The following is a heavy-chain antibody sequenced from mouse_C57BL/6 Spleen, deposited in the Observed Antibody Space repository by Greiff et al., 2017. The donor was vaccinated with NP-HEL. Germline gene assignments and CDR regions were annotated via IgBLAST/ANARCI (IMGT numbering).Heavy chain of an antibody. D-gene: IGHD6-5*01. Sequence: QVQLQQSGAELVRPGASVTLSCKASGYTFTDYEMHWVKQTPVHGLEWIGAIDPETGGTAYNQKFKGKAILTADKSSSTAYMELRSLTSEDSAVYYCTKRGLWCFDVWGTGTTVTVSS. J-gene: IGHJ1*03. CDR3: TKRGLWCFDV. CDR2: IDPETGGT. CDR1: GYTFTDYE. V-gene: IGHV1-15*01.